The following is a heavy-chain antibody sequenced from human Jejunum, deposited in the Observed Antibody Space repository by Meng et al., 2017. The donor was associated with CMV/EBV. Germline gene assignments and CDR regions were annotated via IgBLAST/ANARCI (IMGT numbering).Heavy chain of an antibody. CDR2: LWYDGSRK. CDR1: GFPLNRYC. CDR3: ARDNDGSSHYSQFDY. V-gene: IGHV3-33*01. Sequence: SGFPLNRYCIPWVRQFPGKGLEWVAVLWYDGSRKYFADSVQGRFSISRDDSKNTVYLQMNSLRAEDTAVYYCARDNDGSSHYSQFDYWGQGTLVTVSS. D-gene: IGHD3-22*01. J-gene: IGHJ4*02.